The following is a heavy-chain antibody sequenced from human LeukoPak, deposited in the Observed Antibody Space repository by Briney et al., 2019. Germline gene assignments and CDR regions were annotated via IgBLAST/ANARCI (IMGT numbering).Heavy chain of an antibody. CDR3: ARTARSSSWHYYYYMDV. CDR2: IYYSGST. V-gene: IGHV4-59*12. CDR1: GGSISSYY. D-gene: IGHD6-6*01. J-gene: IGHJ6*03. Sequence: SETLSLTCTVSGGSISSYYWSWLRQPPGKGLEWIGYIYYSGSTNYNPSLKSRVTLSVDTSKNQFSLMRSSVTAADTAVYYCARTARSSSWHYYYYMDVWGKGTTVTVSS.